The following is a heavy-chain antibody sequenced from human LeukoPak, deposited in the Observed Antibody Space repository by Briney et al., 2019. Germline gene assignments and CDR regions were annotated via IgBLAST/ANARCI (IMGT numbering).Heavy chain of an antibody. CDR2: ISYDGSNK. J-gene: IGHJ4*02. CDR1: GFTFSSYG. V-gene: IGHV3-30*18. D-gene: IGHD6-19*01. CDR3: AKDAGDSSGRYDY. Sequence: AGGSLRLSCAASGFTFSSYGMHWVRQAPGKGLEWVAVISYDGSNKYHADSVKGRFTISRDNSKNTLYLQMNSLRAEDTAVYYCAKDAGDSSGRYDYWGQGTLVTVSS.